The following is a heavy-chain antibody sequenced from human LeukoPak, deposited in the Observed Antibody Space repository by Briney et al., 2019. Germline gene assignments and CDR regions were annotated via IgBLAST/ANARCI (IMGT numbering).Heavy chain of an antibody. CDR2: ISAYNGNT. J-gene: IGHJ4*02. CDR3: ARRDDYGGNGVEGFDY. V-gene: IGHV1-18*01. Sequence: GASVKVSCKASGYTFTSYGISWVRQAPGQGLEWMGWISAYNGNTNYAQKLQGRVTMTTHTSTSTAYMELRSLRSDDTAVYYCARRDDYGGNGVEGFDYWGQGTLVTVSS. D-gene: IGHD4-23*01. CDR1: GYTFTSYG.